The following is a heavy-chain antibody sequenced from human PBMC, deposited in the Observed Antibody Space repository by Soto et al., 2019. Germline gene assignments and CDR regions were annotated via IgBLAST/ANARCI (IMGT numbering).Heavy chain of an antibody. CDR1: GGSISSYH. CDR3: AKFQTMVRGVHRGNWFDP. Sequence: ASETLSLTCTVSGGSISSYHWSWIRQSPGKGLEWIGYILKTGSTEYNPSLKSRVTISLDTSKNQFSLNVSSMTAADTAVYYCAKFQTMVRGVHRGNWFDPWGQGTQVT. CDR2: ILKTGST. J-gene: IGHJ5*02. D-gene: IGHD3-10*01. V-gene: IGHV4-4*08.